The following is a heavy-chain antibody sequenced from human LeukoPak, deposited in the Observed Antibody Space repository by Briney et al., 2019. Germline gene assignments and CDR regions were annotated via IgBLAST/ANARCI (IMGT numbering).Heavy chain of an antibody. D-gene: IGHD1-26*01. V-gene: IGHV3-30*02. Sequence: GGSLRLSCAASGFTFSSYGMHWVRQAPGKGLEWVAFIRYDGNNKYYADSVKGRFTISRDNPKNTLYLQMNSLRAEDTAVYYCAKGVGARFRYFWGQGTLVTVSS. CDR2: IRYDGNNK. J-gene: IGHJ4*02. CDR3: AKGVGARFRYF. CDR1: GFTFSSYG.